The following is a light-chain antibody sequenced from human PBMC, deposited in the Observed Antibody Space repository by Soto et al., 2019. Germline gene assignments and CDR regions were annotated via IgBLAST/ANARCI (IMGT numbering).Light chain of an antibody. CDR3: AEYCSALWE. J-gene: IGKJ1*01. Sequence: EIVLTQSPGPLSLSPGERATLSCRASQSVSSSDLAWYQQKPGQAPRLLIYGASSRATSIPDRFSGSGSGRDLTRTISRLATEEFAVYDGAEYCSALWEVGQGTKVEVK. CDR2: GAS. CDR1: QSVSSSD. V-gene: IGKV3-20*01.